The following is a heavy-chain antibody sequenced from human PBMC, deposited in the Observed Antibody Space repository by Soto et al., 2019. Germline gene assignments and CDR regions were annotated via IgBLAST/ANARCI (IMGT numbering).Heavy chain of an antibody. CDR2: IDPGDTYA. CDR1: GYTFTTFW. J-gene: IGHJ5*02. Sequence: PGESLKISCTGFGYTFTTFWISWVRQMPGKGLEWMRRIDPGDTYATYSPAFQGHVTISADKATSTAYLQWSSLKASDTAMYFCARIYCTTTTCDSWFDPWGQGTLVTVSS. V-gene: IGHV5-10-1*01. CDR3: ARIYCTTTTCDSWFDP. D-gene: IGHD2-2*01.